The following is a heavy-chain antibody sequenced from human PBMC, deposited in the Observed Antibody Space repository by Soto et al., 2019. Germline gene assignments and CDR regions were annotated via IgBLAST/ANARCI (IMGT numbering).Heavy chain of an antibody. CDR1: GGSVSSGSYY. CDR3: ARGSGYYDSSGYYGY. CDR2: IYYSGST. Sequence: QVQLQESGPGLVKPSETLSLTCTVSGGSVSSGSYYWSWIRQPPGKGLEWIGYIYYSGSTKYNPSRTGRVTISVDTSKNQFSLKLSSVTAADTAVYYCARGSGYYDSSGYYGYWVQGTLVTVSS. D-gene: IGHD3-22*01. J-gene: IGHJ4*02. V-gene: IGHV4-61*01.